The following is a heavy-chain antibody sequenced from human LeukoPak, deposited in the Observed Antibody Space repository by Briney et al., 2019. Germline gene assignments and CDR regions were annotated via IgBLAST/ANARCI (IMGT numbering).Heavy chain of an antibody. CDR1: GYTFTTYG. D-gene: IGHD2-2*01. CDR2: ISAYNGNT. CDR3: ARDSGVPAVIGGYSFDY. Sequence: ASVKVSCKASGYTFTTYGINWARQAPGQGLEWMGWISAYNGNTKYAQKFQGRVTMTTDTSSSTAYMELRSLRSDDTAVYYCARDSGVPAVIGGYSFDYWGQGTLVTVSS. V-gene: IGHV1-18*01. J-gene: IGHJ4*02.